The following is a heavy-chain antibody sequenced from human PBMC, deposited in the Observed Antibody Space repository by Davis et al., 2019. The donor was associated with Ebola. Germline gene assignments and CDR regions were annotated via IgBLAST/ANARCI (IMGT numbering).Heavy chain of an antibody. V-gene: IGHV4-61*03. CDR1: GGSVSSGGYY. Sequence: MPSETLSLTCGVSGGSVSSGGYYWSWIRQPPGKRLEWIGYIHDSGHTDYNPSLRSRVTLLVDTSKNHFSLKLRSVTAADTAVYFCARAHSGYDPFHYWGQGALVTVSS. J-gene: IGHJ4*02. CDR3: ARAHSGYDPFHY. D-gene: IGHD5-12*01. CDR2: IHDSGHT.